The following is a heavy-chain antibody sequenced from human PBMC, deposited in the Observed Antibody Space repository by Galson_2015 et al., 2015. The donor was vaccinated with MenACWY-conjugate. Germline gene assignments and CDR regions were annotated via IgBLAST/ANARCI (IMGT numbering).Heavy chain of an antibody. D-gene: IGHD1-26*01. CDR1: GFTFSNYA. J-gene: IGHJ3*01. CDR3: AKHFAGSYYTSDAFDF. Sequence: SLRLSCAVSGFTFSNYAMSWVRQAPGKGLEWVSSIFVSGRNTNYVDSVKGRFTISRDNSKSTLYLQMNSLRAEDTALYYCAKHFAGSYYTSDAFDFWGQGTMVTVSS. V-gene: IGHV3-23*01. CDR2: IFVSGRNT.